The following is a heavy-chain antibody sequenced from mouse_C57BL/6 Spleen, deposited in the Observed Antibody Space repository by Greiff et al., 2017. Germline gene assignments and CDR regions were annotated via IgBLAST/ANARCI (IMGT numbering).Heavy chain of an antibody. CDR3: ARDGAGTWFAY. J-gene: IGHJ3*01. Sequence: EVMLVESGPGMVKPSQSLSLTCTVTGYSITSGYDWHWIRHFPGNKLEWMGYISYNGSTNYNPSLKSRISITHDPSKNHFFLKLNSVTTEDTATYYCARDGAGTWFAYWGQGTLVTVSA. CDR2: ISYNGST. CDR1: GYSITSGYD. V-gene: IGHV3-1*01.